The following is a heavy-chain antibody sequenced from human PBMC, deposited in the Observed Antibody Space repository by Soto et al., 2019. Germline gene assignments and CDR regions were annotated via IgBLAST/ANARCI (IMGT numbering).Heavy chain of an antibody. V-gene: IGHV4-31*03. CDR2: IYYSGST. CDR3: ARGESIGNDYGDYDSYYYYMDV. D-gene: IGHD4-17*01. CDR1: GGSISSGGYY. J-gene: IGHJ6*03. Sequence: SETLSLTCTVSGGSISSGGYYWSWIRQHPGKGLEWIGYIYYSGSTYYNPSLKSRVTISVDTSKNQFSLKLSSVTAADTAVYYCARGESIGNDYGDYDSYYYYMDVWGKGTTVTVSS.